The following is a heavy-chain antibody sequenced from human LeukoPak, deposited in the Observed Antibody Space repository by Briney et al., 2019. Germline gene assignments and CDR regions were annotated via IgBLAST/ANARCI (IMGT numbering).Heavy chain of an antibody. Sequence: GASVKVSCKASGYTFTSYGISWVRQAPGQGLEWMGWISAYNGNTNYAQKLQGRVTMTTDTSTSTAYMELRSLRSDDTAVYYCARDLPPSDDYDILTGYYRWYYFDYWGQGTLVTVSS. D-gene: IGHD3-9*01. CDR2: ISAYNGNT. V-gene: IGHV1-18*01. J-gene: IGHJ4*02. CDR1: GYTFTSYG. CDR3: ARDLPPSDDYDILTGYYRWYYFDY.